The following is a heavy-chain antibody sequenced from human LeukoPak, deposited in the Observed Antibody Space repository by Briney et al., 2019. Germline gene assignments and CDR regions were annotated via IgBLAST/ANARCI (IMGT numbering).Heavy chain of an antibody. Sequence: GGSLRLSCAASGFTFSSYGMHWVRQAPGKGLEWVAFIRYDGSNKYYADSVKGRFIISRDKSKNTLYLQMNSLRAEDTAAYYCASNYYGSGSYHNEDYWGQGTLVTVSS. CDR2: IRYDGSNK. CDR3: ASNYYGSGSYHNEDY. D-gene: IGHD3-10*01. CDR1: GFTFSSYG. V-gene: IGHV3-30*02. J-gene: IGHJ4*02.